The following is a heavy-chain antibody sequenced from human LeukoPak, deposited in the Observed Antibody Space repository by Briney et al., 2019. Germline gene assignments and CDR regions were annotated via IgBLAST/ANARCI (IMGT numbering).Heavy chain of an antibody. J-gene: IGHJ4*02. Sequence: GRSLRLSCAASGFTFSSYGMHWVRQAPGKGLEWVAVISYDGSNKYYADSVKGRFTISRDNSKNTLYLQMNSLRAEDTDVYYCAKDQWELLGLDYWGQGTLVTVSS. CDR1: GFTFSSYG. CDR2: ISYDGSNK. CDR3: AKDQWELLGLDY. D-gene: IGHD1-26*01. V-gene: IGHV3-30*18.